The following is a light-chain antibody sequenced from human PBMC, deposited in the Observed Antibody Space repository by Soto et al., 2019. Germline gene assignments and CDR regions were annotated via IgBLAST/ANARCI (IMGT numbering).Light chain of an antibody. Sequence: QSALTQPPSVSGSPGQSLTISCTGTTSDVGSYNRVSWYQQTPGTAPKLIIYDVGSRPSGVPDRFSGSKSGNTASLTISGLQAEDEADYYCDSYTTSSTYVFDTGTKLTVL. J-gene: IGLJ1*01. CDR1: TSDVGSYNR. CDR3: DSYTTSSTYV. V-gene: IGLV2-18*02. CDR2: DVG.